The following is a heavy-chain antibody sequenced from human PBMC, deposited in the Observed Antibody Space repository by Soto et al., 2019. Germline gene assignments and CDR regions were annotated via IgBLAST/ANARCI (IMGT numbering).Heavy chain of an antibody. CDR3: AREGDAFDI. V-gene: IGHV3-53*01. J-gene: IGHJ3*02. CDR1: GFTVSSNY. Sequence: GGSMRLSCAASGFTVSSNYMNWVRQPPGKGLEWVSIIYSGSSSYYADSVKGRFTISRDNSKNTLYLQMNSLRAEDTAVYYCAREGDAFDIWGQGTMVTVSS. CDR2: IYSGSSS.